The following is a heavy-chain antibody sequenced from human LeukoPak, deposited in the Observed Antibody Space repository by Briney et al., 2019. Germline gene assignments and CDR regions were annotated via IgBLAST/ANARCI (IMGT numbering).Heavy chain of an antibody. CDR1: GYTFTSYG. CDR2: ISAYKGNT. D-gene: IGHD3-16*01. V-gene: IGHV1-18*01. Sequence: ASVTVSCKSSGYTFTSYGISWVRQAHGQGLEWMGWISAYKGNTNYAQKLQGRGTMTTDTSTSTAYMELRSLRSDDTAVYYCARGQLRMITFGGVMGAFDIWGQGTMVSVSS. CDR3: ARGQLRMITFGGVMGAFDI. J-gene: IGHJ3*02.